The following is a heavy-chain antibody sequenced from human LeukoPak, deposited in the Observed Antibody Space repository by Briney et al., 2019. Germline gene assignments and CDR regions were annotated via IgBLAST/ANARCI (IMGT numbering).Heavy chain of an antibody. Sequence: PGGPLRLSCAASGFTFSSYEMNWVRQAPGKGLEWVSYISSSGSTIYYADSVKGRFTISRDNAKNSLYLQMNSLRAEDTAVYYCARGLVGSSGFDYWGQGTLVTVSS. J-gene: IGHJ4*02. CDR3: ARGLVGSSGFDY. CDR2: ISSSGSTI. V-gene: IGHV3-48*03. D-gene: IGHD6-19*01. CDR1: GFTFSSYE.